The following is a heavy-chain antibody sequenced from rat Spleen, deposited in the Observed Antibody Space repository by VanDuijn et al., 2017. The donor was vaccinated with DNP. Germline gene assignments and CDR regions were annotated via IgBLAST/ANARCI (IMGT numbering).Heavy chain of an antibody. Sequence: QVQLQQSGAELAKPDSSVKISCRASGYTFTTYYITWIKQTTGQGREYIGYINTGSGGTNYNEKFKGKATLTVDESSSTAFMQLSSLTPDDSAVYYCARVDYPGLHDYAMDAWGQGTSVTVSS. CDR1: GYTFTTYY. J-gene: IGHJ4*01. CDR2: INTGSGGT. CDR3: ARVDYPGLHDYAMDA. D-gene: IGHD1-4*01. V-gene: IGHV1-43*01.